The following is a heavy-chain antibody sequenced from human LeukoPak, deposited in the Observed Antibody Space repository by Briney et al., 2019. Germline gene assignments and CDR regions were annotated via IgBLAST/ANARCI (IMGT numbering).Heavy chain of an antibody. J-gene: IGHJ4*02. CDR2: INTNTGNP. Sequence: ASVKVSCKASGYTFTSYAMNWVRQAPGQGLEWMGWINTNTGNPTYTQGFTGRFVFSLDTSVSTAYLQISSLKAEDTAVYYCARDTSVVVPAAIFDWGQETLVTVSS. V-gene: IGHV7-4-1*02. D-gene: IGHD2-2*02. CDR3: ARDTSVVVPAAIFD. CDR1: GYTFTSYA.